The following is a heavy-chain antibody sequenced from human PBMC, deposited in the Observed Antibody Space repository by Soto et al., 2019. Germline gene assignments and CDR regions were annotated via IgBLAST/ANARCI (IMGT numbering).Heavy chain of an antibody. D-gene: IGHD3-22*01. CDR1: GFTFSGSA. J-gene: IGHJ3*02. CDR2: IRSKANSYAT. V-gene: IGHV3-73*01. Sequence: PGGSLRLSCASSGFTFSGSAMHWVRQASGKGLEWVGRIRSKANSYATAYAASVKGRFTISRDDSKNTAYLQMNSLKTEDTAVYYCTTPSGGYYDSSGENPRGIWGQGTMVTVSS. CDR3: TTPSGGYYDSSGENPRGI.